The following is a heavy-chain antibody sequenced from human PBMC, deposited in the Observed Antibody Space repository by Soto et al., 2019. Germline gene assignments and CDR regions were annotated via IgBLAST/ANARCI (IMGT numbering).Heavy chain of an antibody. CDR1: GFTFSSYA. CDR3: ARDSRGSYYRNIDY. J-gene: IGHJ4*02. V-gene: IGHV3-30-3*01. Sequence: QVQLVESGGGVVQPGRSLRLSCAASGFTFSSYAMHWVRQAPGKGLEWVAVISYDGSNKYYADSVKGRFTISRDNSKNTLYLQMNSLRDEDTAKYYCARDSRGSYYRNIDYWGQGTLVTVSS. D-gene: IGHD1-26*01. CDR2: ISYDGSNK.